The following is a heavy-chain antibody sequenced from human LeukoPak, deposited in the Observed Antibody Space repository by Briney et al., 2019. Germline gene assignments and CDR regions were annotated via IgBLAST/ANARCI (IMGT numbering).Heavy chain of an antibody. CDR1: GFTFSNYW. CDR2: ISGSGVST. D-gene: IGHD3-22*01. V-gene: IGHV3-23*01. J-gene: IGHJ4*02. CDR3: AKLGTYDSKGYYYLFDY. Sequence: GGSLRLSCAASGFTFSNYWMHWVRQAPGKGPEWVSDISGSGVSTFYVDSVKGRFTISRDDSKNTLYLQMNSLRAEDTAVYYCAKLGTYDSKGYYYLFDYWGQGSLVTVSS.